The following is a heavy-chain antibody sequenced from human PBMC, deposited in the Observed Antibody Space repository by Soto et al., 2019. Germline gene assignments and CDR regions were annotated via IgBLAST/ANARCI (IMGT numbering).Heavy chain of an antibody. V-gene: IGHV4-30-4*01. D-gene: IGHD2-21*01. Sequence: QVQLRESGPGLVKPSQTLSLTCTVSGASINSDDYYWSWIRQPPGKGLEWIGYIYYSGDTYYNPSLKSRVSLSIDPSKTQISLKLRSMTAADTAVYYCARSTGRYWGQGTLVTVSS. CDR1: GASINSDDYY. J-gene: IGHJ4*02. CDR2: IYYSGDT. CDR3: ARSTGRY.